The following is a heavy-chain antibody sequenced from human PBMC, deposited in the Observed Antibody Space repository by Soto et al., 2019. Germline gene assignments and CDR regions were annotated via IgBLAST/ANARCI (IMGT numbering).Heavy chain of an antibody. V-gene: IGHV1-69*01. D-gene: IGHD3-3*01. CDR2: IIPIFVTA. CDR3: ARVGDFWSGYHYPYFDY. CDR1: GGTFSSYA. Sequence: QVQLVQSGAEVKKPGSSVKVSCKASGGTFSSYAISWLRQAPGQGLEWMGGIIPIFVTANYAQKFQGRVTITADESTSTAYLELSSLRSEDTVVYYCARVGDFWSGYHYPYFDYWGQGTLVTVSS. J-gene: IGHJ4*02.